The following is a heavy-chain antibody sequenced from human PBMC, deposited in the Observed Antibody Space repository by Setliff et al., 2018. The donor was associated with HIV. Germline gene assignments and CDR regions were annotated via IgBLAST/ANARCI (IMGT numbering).Heavy chain of an antibody. CDR2: IANKADSHTI. V-gene: IGHV3-72*01. J-gene: IGHJ3*01. CDR3: SRGGSDAFDV. CDR1: GFTFSDYW. D-gene: IGHD3-10*01. Sequence: GGSLRLSCAASGFTFSDYWMHWVRQVPGKGLEWVGRIANKADSHTIQYAASVQGRFTISRDNAKNSLYLQMNSLRAEDTAVYYCSRGGSDAFDVWGQGTLVTVSS.